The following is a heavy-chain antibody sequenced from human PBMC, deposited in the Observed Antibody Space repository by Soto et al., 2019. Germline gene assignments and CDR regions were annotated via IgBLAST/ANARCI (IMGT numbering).Heavy chain of an antibody. D-gene: IGHD6-19*01. CDR1: GFTFSSYS. CDR3: ASIVSGWYKFDY. J-gene: IGHJ4*02. CDR2: ISSSSSYI. V-gene: IGHV3-21*01. Sequence: GGSLRLSCAASGFTFSSYSMNWVRQAPGKGLEWVSSISSSSSYIYYADSVKGRFTISRDNAKNSLYLQMNSLRAEDTAVYYCASIVSGWYKFDYWGQGTLVTVSS.